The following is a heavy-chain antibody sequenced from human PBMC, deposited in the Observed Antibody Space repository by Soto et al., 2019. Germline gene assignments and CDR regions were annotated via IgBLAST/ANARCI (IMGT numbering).Heavy chain of an antibody. J-gene: IGHJ5*02. CDR2: IFYSGSSGST. CDR3: ARAALGWLDP. Sequence: SETLSLTCSVSGASISSYYWSWVRQPPGKGLEWIGYIFYSGSSGSTNYNPSLKSRVTISVDTSKNQFSLKLGSVTAADTAVYYCARAALGWLDPWGQGTLVTVSS. CDR1: GASISSYY. V-gene: IGHV4-59*01. D-gene: IGHD2-15*01.